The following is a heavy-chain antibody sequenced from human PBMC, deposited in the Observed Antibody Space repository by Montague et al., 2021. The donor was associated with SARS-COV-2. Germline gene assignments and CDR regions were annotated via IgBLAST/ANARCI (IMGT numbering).Heavy chain of an antibody. CDR3: VRDHPYGGPRGAYDI. Sequence: SETLSLTCTVSGGSITGYYWSWLRRSPGKGLEWIAYIYGGGAVNYNPSLGSGVTISTDTSKNQLSLKVNSVTAADTAAYYCVRDHPYGGPRGAYDIWGQGTVVTVSS. CDR1: GGSITGYY. V-gene: IGHV4-59*01. D-gene: IGHD4-23*01. J-gene: IGHJ3*02. CDR2: IYGGGAV.